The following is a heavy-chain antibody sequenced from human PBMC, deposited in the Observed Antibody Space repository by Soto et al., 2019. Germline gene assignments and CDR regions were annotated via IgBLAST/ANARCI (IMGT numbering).Heavy chain of an antibody. V-gene: IGHV4-31*03. CDR2: IYYSGST. D-gene: IGHD5-12*01. CDR1: GGSISSGGYY. Sequence: SETLSLTCTVSGGSISSGGYYWSWIRQHPGKGLEWIGYIYYSGSTYYNPSLKSRVTISVDTSKNQFSLKLSSVTAADTAVYYCARVPLVPIVATRSYWFDPWGQGTLVTVSS. CDR3: ARVPLVPIVATRSYWFDP. J-gene: IGHJ5*02.